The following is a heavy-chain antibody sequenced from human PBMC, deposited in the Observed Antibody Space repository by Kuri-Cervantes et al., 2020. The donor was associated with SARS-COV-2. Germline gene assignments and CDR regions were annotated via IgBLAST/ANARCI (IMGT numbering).Heavy chain of an antibody. V-gene: IGHV3-23*01. D-gene: IGHD2-21*01. CDR2: ISGSGGKT. CDR3: AKDLASAKLWAIAILSFHY. Sequence: GESLKISCAASGFTFNNYAMSWVRQAPGKGLEWVSTISGSGGKTYYADSVKGRFTISRDNSKNTLYLQMNSLRAEDTAIYYCAKDLASAKLWAIAILSFHYWGQGTLVTVSS. CDR1: GFTFNNYA. J-gene: IGHJ4*02.